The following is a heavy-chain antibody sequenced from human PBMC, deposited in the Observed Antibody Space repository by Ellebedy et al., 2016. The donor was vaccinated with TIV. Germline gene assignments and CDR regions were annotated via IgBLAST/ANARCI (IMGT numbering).Heavy chain of an antibody. J-gene: IGHJ4*02. CDR1: GYTFTSYG. Sequence: ASVKVSCKASGYTFTSYGISWVRQAPGQGLEWIGWIVVGSGNTNYAQKFQERVTITRDMSTSTAYMELRSLRSDDTAVYYCAREDIGGDLDYWGQGTLVTVSS. V-gene: IGHV1-18*04. D-gene: IGHD3-16*01. CDR2: IVVGSGNT. CDR3: AREDIGGDLDY.